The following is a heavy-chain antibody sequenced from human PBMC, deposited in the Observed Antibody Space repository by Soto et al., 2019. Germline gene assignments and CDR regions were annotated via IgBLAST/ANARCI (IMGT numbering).Heavy chain of an antibody. D-gene: IGHD2-8*02. CDR2: IKQDGSEK. J-gene: IGHJ6*02. V-gene: IGHV3-7*03. CDR1: GFTFSGYW. Sequence: GGSLRLSCAASGFTFSGYWMSWVHQAPGKGLEWVANIKQDGSEKYYVDSVKGRFTISRDNAKNSLYLQMNSLRAEDTAVYYCERFGRVPLPPYYYYGMDVWGQGTTLTAP. CDR3: ERFGRVPLPPYYYYGMDV.